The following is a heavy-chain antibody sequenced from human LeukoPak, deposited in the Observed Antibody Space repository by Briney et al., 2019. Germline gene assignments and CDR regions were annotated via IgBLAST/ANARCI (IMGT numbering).Heavy chain of an antibody. J-gene: IGHJ6*03. Sequence: SETLSLTCTVSGGSISSYYWSWIRQPPGKGLEWIGYIYYSGSTNYNPSLKSRVTISVDTSKNQFSLKLSSVTAADTAVYYCARSWSGYIKYYYYYYMDVWGKGTTVTVSS. CDR2: IYYSGST. CDR1: GGSISSYY. CDR3: ARSWSGYIKYYYYYYMDV. D-gene: IGHD3-3*01. V-gene: IGHV4-59*01.